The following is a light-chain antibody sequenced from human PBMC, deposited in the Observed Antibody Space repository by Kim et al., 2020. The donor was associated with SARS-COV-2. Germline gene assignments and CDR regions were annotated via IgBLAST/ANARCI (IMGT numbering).Light chain of an antibody. V-gene: IGLV2-11*01. CDR2: DVT. Sequence: PGQSVTISCSGTAGDVGGYNYVSWYQQHPDKVPKVIIFDVTKRPSGVPDRFSGSKSGNTASLTISRLQAEDEAAYYCCSYAGSSWLFGGGTKVTVL. J-gene: IGLJ3*02. CDR3: CSYAGSSWL. CDR1: AGDVGGYNY.